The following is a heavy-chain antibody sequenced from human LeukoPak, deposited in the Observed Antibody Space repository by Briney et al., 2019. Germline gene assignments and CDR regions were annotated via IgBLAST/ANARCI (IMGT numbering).Heavy chain of an antibody. CDR3: ANTHCDSSPIVWNF. Sequence: PGGSLRLSCIASGFTSRNYGMSWVRQAPGKGLEWVSGLSDAGVRIFYSDSVKGRFTISRDNSKNTLYLQMDSLRAEDTAVYYCANTHCDSSPIVWNFWGQGTLVTVSS. V-gene: IGHV3-23*01. D-gene: IGHD6-6*01. J-gene: IGHJ4*02. CDR2: LSDAGVRI. CDR1: GFTSRNYG.